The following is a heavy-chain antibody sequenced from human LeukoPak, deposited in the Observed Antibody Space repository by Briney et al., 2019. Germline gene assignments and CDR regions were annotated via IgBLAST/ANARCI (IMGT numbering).Heavy chain of an antibody. D-gene: IGHD6-25*01. CDR1: GGSFSGYY. J-gene: IGHJ6*03. V-gene: IGHV4-34*01. CDR3: ARGGSGYAYYYYYMDV. CDR2: INHSGST. Sequence: SSETLSLTCAVYGGSFSGYYWGWTRQPPGKGLEWIGEINHSGSTNYNPSLKSRVTISVDTSKNQFSLKLSSVTAADTAVYYCARGGSGYAYYYYYMDVWGKGTTVTVSS.